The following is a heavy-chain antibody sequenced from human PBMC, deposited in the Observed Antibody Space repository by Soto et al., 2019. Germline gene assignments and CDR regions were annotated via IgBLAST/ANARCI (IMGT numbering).Heavy chain of an antibody. D-gene: IGHD5-12*01. CDR1: GFSFSDYG. J-gene: IGHJ4*02. V-gene: IGHV3-33*01. CDR3: ARDGGGNEQFDY. Sequence: QVQLVESGGGVVQPGRSLRLSCVASGFSFSDYGIHWVRLAPGKGLEWVAIIWYDGSNKYYVDSVKGRFTVSRDNSKNTLYLQMNSLTGEDTAVYYSARDGGGNEQFDYWGQGTLVTLSS. CDR2: IWYDGSNK.